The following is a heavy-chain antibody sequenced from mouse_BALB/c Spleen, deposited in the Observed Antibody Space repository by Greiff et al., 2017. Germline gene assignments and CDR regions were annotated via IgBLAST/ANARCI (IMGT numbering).Heavy chain of an antibody. D-gene: IGHD1-1*01. Sequence: EVKLVESGGGLVQPGGSLKLSCAASGFTFSSYGMSWVRQTPDKRLELVATINSNGGSTYYPDSVKGRFTISRDNAKNTLYLQMSSLKSEDTAMYYCARATAWFAYWGQGTLVTVSA. CDR2: INSNGGST. CDR3: ARATAWFAY. V-gene: IGHV5-6-3*01. J-gene: IGHJ3*01. CDR1: GFTFSSYG.